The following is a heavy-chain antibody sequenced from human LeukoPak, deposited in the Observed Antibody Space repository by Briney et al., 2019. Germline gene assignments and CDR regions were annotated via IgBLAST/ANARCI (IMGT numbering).Heavy chain of an antibody. D-gene: IGHD2-2*01. CDR1: GGSISNGGFY. CDR2: IYYSGST. V-gene: IGHV4-31*03. CDR3: ARFLREYCSSTNCYVLDY. J-gene: IGHJ4*02. Sequence: NPSETLSLTCSVSGGSISNGGFYWSWIRQHPGKGLGWIGYIYYSGSTYYNPSLKSRVTISVDTSKNQFSLKLSSVTAADTAVYYCARFLREYCSSTNCYVLDYWGQGTLVTVSS.